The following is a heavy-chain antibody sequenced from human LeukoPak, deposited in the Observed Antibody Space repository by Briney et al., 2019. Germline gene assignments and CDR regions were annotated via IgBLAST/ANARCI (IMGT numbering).Heavy chain of an antibody. Sequence: SETLSLTCTVSGGSISSYYWSWIRQPPGKGLEWIGYIYYSGSTNYNPSLKSRVTISVDTSKNQFSLKLSSVTAADTAVYYCARVLLGYCSSTSCPARYFDYWGQGTLVTVSS. D-gene: IGHD2-2*01. CDR1: GGSISSYY. V-gene: IGHV4-59*12. CDR3: ARVLLGYCSSTSCPARYFDY. J-gene: IGHJ4*02. CDR2: IYYSGST.